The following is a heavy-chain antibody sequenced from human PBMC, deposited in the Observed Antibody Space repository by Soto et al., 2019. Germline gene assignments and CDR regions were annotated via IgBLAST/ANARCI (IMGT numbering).Heavy chain of an antibody. J-gene: IGHJ6*02. CDR1: GGTFSSYA. CDR2: IIPIFGTA. Sequence: SVKVSCKASGGTFSSYAISWVRQAPGQGLEWMGGIIPIFGTANYAQKFQGRVTITADKSTSTAYMELSSLRSEDTAVYYCASQRSPQYYYGMDVWGQGTTVTVSS. V-gene: IGHV1-69*06. CDR3: ASQRSPQYYYGMDV. D-gene: IGHD6-25*01.